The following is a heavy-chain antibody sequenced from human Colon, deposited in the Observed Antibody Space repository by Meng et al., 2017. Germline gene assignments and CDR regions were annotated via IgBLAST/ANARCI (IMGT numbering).Heavy chain of an antibody. CDR1: GASVSDTNSA. CDR2: GST. CDR3: ARDNWGSLDY. J-gene: IGHJ4*02. Sequence: HAQLHVSGPGLVSTAEPLSLPCTVSGASVSDTNSAWSWIRQPPGKGMEWIGYGSTNHNPSLKSRVTISVDTSKNQFSLTLNSVTAADTAVYYCARDNWGSLDYWGQGTLVTVSS. D-gene: IGHD7-27*01. V-gene: IGHV4-61*01.